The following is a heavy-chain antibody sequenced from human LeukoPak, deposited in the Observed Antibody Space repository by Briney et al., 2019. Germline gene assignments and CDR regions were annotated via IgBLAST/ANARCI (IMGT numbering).Heavy chain of an antibody. Sequence: HPGRSLRLSCAASGFTFSSYAMHWVRQAPGKGLEWVAVISYDGSNKYYADSVKGRFTISRDNSKNTLYLQMNSLRAEDTAVYYCARGHYYDGSGGYYWGQGTLVTVSS. J-gene: IGHJ4*02. CDR1: GFTFSSYA. CDR2: ISYDGSNK. D-gene: IGHD3-22*01. CDR3: ARGHYYDGSGGYY. V-gene: IGHV3-30-3*01.